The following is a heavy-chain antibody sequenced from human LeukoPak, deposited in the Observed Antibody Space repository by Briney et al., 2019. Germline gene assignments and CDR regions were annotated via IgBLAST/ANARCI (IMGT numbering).Heavy chain of an antibody. Sequence: GESLKISCKGSGYSFTSYWIGWVRQMPGKGLEWMGIIYPGDSDTRYSPSFQGQVTISADKSISTAYLQWSSLKASDTAMYYCAHFRGLQGYYYYGMDVWGQGTTVTVSS. J-gene: IGHJ6*02. V-gene: IGHV5-51*01. CDR1: GYSFTSYW. CDR3: AHFRGLQGYYYYGMDV. D-gene: IGHD3-10*01. CDR2: IYPGDSDT.